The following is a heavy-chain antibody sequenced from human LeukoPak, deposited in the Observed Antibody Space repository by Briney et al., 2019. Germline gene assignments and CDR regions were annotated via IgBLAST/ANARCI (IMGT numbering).Heavy chain of an antibody. CDR2: IWYDGSNK. Sequence: GRSLRLSCAASGFTFSSYGMHWVRQAPGKGLEWVAVIWYDGSNKYYADSVKGRFTISRDNSKNTLYLQMNSLRAEERAVYYCAKEVSGSYYFRGFDYWGQGTLVTVSS. CDR1: GFTFSSYG. D-gene: IGHD3-10*01. J-gene: IGHJ4*02. CDR3: AKEVSGSYYFRGFDY. V-gene: IGHV3-33*06.